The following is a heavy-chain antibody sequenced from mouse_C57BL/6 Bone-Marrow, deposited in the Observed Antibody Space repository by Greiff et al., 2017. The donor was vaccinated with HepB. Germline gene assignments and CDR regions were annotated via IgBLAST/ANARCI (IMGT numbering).Heavy chain of an antibody. V-gene: IGHV1-50*01. CDR3: ARGDYYGSSYYWYFDV. Sequence: LKPGAELVKPGASVKLSCQASGYTFTSYWMQWVKQRPGQGLEWIGEIDPSDSYTNYNQKFKGKATLTVDTSSSTAYMQLSSLTSEDSAVYYCARGDYYGSSYYWYFDVWGTGTTVTVSS. D-gene: IGHD1-1*01. CDR1: GYTFTSYW. J-gene: IGHJ1*03. CDR2: IDPSDSYT.